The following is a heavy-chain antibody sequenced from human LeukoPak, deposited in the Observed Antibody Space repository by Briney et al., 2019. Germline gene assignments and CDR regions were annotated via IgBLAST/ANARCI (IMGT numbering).Heavy chain of an antibody. Sequence: SVKVSCKASGGSFSSYVITWVRQAPGQGLEWMGRIIPVLGVSNFAQKFQGRVTITADESTSTAYMELSSLRSEDTAVYYCARDVLDSYGFAYWGQGTLVTVSS. D-gene: IGHD5-18*01. CDR1: GGSFSSYV. J-gene: IGHJ4*02. CDR3: ARDVLDSYGFAY. V-gene: IGHV1-69*04. CDR2: IIPVLGVS.